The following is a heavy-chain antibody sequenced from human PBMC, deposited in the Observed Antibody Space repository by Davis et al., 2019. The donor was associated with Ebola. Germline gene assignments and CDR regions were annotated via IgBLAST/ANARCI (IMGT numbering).Heavy chain of an antibody. CDR3: ARQFDP. Sequence: MPSETLSLTCTVSGGSMSSYYWSWFRQTPGKGLEWIGYVSSSGSTNYNSSLESRVTISVDTSKNQFSLKLNSVTAADTAVYYCARQFDPLGQGILVTVSS. J-gene: IGHJ5*02. CDR2: VSSSGST. V-gene: IGHV4-59*01. CDR1: GGSMSSYY.